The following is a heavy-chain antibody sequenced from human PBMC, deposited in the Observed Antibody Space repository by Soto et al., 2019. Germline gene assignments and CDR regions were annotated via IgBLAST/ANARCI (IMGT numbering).Heavy chain of an antibody. CDR1: GYTFTGYY. J-gene: IGHJ6*02. CDR3: ARGSVASAGEPSGMDV. Sequence: AASLKVSCKAPGYTFTGYYIHWVRQAPGQGFEWMGWIRPDTGNTDFAREFQGKFTMTGDTSISTAYLELYSLTSDDTAVYYCARGSVASAGEPSGMDVWGQGTTVTVSS. D-gene: IGHD6-25*01. V-gene: IGHV1-2*02. CDR2: IRPDTGNT.